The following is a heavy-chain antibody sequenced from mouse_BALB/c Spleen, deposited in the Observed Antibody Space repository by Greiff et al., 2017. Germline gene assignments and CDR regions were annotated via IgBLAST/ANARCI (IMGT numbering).Heavy chain of an antibody. Sequence: VQLQQSGAELVKPGASVKLSCKASGYTFTSYDINWVRQRPEQGLEWIGWIFPGDGSTKYNEKFKGKATLTTDKSSSTAYMQLSRLTSEDSAVYFCARRRYGSTWYFDVWGAGTTVTVSS. D-gene: IGHD1-1*01. CDR2: IFPGDGST. J-gene: IGHJ1*01. CDR1: GYTFTSYD. CDR3: ARRRYGSTWYFDV. V-gene: IGHV1S56*01.